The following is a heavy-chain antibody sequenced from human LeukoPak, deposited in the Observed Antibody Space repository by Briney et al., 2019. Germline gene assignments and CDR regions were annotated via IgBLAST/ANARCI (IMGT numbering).Heavy chain of an antibody. CDR1: GGTFSSCA. CDR3: AGSLQGDYYYMDV. J-gene: IGHJ6*03. V-gene: IGHV1-69*05. Sequence: ASVKVPCTASGGTFSSCAISWVRQAPGQGLEWMGGIIPIFGTANYAQKFQRRVTITTDESTSTAYMEMSSLRSEDTAVYYCAGSLQGDYYYMDVWGKGTTVTVSS. CDR2: IIPIFGTA.